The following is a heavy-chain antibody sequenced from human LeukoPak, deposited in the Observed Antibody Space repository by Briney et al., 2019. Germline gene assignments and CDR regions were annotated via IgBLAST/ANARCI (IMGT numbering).Heavy chain of an antibody. J-gene: IGHJ4*02. Sequence: ASVKVYCKASGYTFTGYYMHWVRQAPGQGLEWMGWINPNSGGTNYARKFQGRVAMTRDTSISTAYMELSRLRSDDTAVYYCARGAEQLVWVNTNWGQGTLVTVSS. CDR2: INPNSGGT. D-gene: IGHD6-13*01. V-gene: IGHV1-2*02. CDR1: GYTFTGYY. CDR3: ARGAEQLVWVNTN.